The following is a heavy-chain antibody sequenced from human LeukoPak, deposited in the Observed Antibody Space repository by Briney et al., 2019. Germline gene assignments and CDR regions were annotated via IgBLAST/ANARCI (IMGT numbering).Heavy chain of an antibody. V-gene: IGHV3-30*18. D-gene: IGHD5-24*01. CDR1: GFTFSSYG. Sequence: GGSLRLSCAASGFTFSSYGMHWVRQAPGKGLEWVAVISYDGSTQYYADYVKGRFTISRENSINTLSLKMNSMKAEDTAVYYCAKGRMMATIMISFDYWGRGTLVTVSS. CDR3: AKGRMMATIMISFDY. J-gene: IGHJ4*02. CDR2: ISYDGSTQ.